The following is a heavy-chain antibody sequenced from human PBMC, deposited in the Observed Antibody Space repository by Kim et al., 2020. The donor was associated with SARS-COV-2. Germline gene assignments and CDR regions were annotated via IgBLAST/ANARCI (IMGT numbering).Heavy chain of an antibody. V-gene: IGHV3-48*01. J-gene: IGHJ4*02. D-gene: IGHD3-22*01. CDR1: GFTFSSYS. CDR3: ARDGYYYDSSGYYKGNFDY. Sequence: GGSLRLSCAASGFTFSSYSMNWVRQAPGKGLEWVSYISSSSSTIYYADSVKGRFTISRDNAKNSLYLQMNSLRAEDTAVYYCARDGYYYDSSGYYKGNFDYWGQGTLVTVSS. CDR2: ISSSSSTI.